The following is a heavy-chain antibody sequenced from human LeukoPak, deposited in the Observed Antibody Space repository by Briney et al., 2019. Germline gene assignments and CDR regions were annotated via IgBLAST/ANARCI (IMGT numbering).Heavy chain of an antibody. Sequence: GGSLRLSCAASGFTFSTYGMHWVRQAPGKGLEWVTFIRSDANRKYYADSVKGRFAISRDTSKNTLYLQMNSLNTEDTAVYYCARDLRYCSSTSCYGDYYFDYWGQGTLVTVSS. CDR1: GFTFSTYG. CDR3: ARDLRYCSSTSCYGDYYFDY. V-gene: IGHV3-30*02. J-gene: IGHJ4*02. D-gene: IGHD2-2*01. CDR2: IRSDANRK.